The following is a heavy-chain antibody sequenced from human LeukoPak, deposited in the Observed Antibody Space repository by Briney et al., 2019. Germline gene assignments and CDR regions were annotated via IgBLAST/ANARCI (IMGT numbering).Heavy chain of an antibody. J-gene: IGHJ6*03. CDR3: ARVSAHDYYYYYYMDV. CDR2: INRSGST. V-gene: IGHV4-34*01. CDR1: GGSFRGYY. Sequence: SETLSLTCDVYGGSFRGYYWSWIRQPPGKGLEWIGEINRSGSTSYNPSLKSRVTMSVDTSKNQFSLKLSSVTAADTAVYYCARVSAHDYYYYYYMDVWGKGTTVTISS.